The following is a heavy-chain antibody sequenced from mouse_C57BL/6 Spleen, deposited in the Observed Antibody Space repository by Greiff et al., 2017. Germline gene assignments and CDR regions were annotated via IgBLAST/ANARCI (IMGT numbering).Heavy chain of an antibody. CDR2: IDPSDSYT. V-gene: IGHV1-59*01. Sequence: QVHVKQPGAELVRPGTSVKLSCKASGYTFTSYWMHWVKQRPGQGLEWIGVIDPSDSYTNYNQKFKGKATLTVVTSSSTAYMQLSSLTSEDSAVYYCAIYYGSSPWFAYWGQGTLVTVSA. D-gene: IGHD1-1*01. J-gene: IGHJ3*01. CDR3: AIYYGSSPWFAY. CDR1: GYTFTSYW.